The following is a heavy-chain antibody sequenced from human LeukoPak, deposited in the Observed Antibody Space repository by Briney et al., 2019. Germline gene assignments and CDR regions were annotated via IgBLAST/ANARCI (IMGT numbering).Heavy chain of an antibody. CDR1: GGSFRGYY. V-gene: IGHV4-34*01. D-gene: IGHD6-13*01. CDR2: INHSGST. CDR3: ARGSGIAAAGSRYGMDV. J-gene: IGHJ6*02. Sequence: SETLSLTCADYGGSFRGYYWSWIRQPPGKGLEWIGEINHSGSTNYNASLKSRVTISVDTSKNQFSLKLSSVTAADTAVYYCARGSGIAAAGSRYGMDVWGQGTTVTVSS.